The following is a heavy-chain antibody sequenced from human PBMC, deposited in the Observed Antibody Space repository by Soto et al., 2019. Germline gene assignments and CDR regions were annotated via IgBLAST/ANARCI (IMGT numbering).Heavy chain of an antibody. CDR2: IDPSDSYT. CDR3: ARHGMITRPKYAMDV. J-gene: IGHJ6*02. Sequence: GESLKISCKGSGYSFTSYWISWVRQMPGKGLEWMGRIDPSDSYTNYSPSFQGHVTISADKSISTAYLQWSSLKASDTAMYYCARHGMITRPKYAMDVWGQGTTVTVSS. D-gene: IGHD3-16*01. CDR1: GYSFTSYW. V-gene: IGHV5-10-1*01.